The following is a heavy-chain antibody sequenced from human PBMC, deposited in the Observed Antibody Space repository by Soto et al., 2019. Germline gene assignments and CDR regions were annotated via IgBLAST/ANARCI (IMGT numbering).Heavy chain of an antibody. V-gene: IGHV4-34*01. CDR3: ARRRFLEWLSAGDLHAFDI. D-gene: IGHD3-3*01. CDR1: GGSFSGYY. Sequence: SETLSLTCAVYGGSFSGYYWSWIRQPPGKGLEWIGEINHSGSTNYNPSLKSRVTISVDTSKNQFSLKLSSVTAADAAVYYCARRRFLEWLSAGDLHAFDIWGQGTMVTVSS. J-gene: IGHJ3*02. CDR2: INHSGST.